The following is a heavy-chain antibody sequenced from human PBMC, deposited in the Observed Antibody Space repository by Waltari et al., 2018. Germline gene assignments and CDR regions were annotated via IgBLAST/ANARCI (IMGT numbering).Heavy chain of an antibody. Sequence: QVQLVESGGGVVQPGRSLRLSCAASGFTFSSYGMHWVRQAPGKGLGVVAVISYYGSNKYYADSVKGRVTISRDNSKNTLYLQMNSLRAEDTAVYYCAKDVSRVGVFFLDYWGQGTLVTVSS. CDR2: ISYYGSNK. V-gene: IGHV3-30*18. CDR1: GFTFSSYG. D-gene: IGHD1-26*01. J-gene: IGHJ4*02. CDR3: AKDVSRVGVFFLDY.